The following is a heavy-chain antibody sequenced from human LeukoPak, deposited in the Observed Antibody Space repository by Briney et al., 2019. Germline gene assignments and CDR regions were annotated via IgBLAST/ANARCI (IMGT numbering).Heavy chain of an antibody. CDR1: GFTFNTYG. D-gene: IGHD3-10*01. J-gene: IGHJ4*02. Sequence: GGTLRLSCAASGFTFNTYGMSWVRQAPGKGLEWVSGISGSGGATYYADSVKGRFTVSRDDPHNTLHLQMNSVRAEDTAVYFCARGGVDHYGSGTYYLMYYFDHWGQGALVTVSS. V-gene: IGHV3-23*01. CDR2: ISGSGGAT. CDR3: ARGGVDHYGSGTYYLMYYFDH.